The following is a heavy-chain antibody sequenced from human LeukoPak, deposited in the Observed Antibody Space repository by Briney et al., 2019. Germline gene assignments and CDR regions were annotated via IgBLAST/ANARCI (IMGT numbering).Heavy chain of an antibody. CDR2: INHSGST. CDR1: DDSFSTHY. CDR3: ARFMVRGRYYYYGMDV. V-gene: IGHV4-34*01. D-gene: IGHD3-10*01. J-gene: IGHJ6*02. Sequence: PSETLSLTCSVSDDSFSTHYWTWIRHPPGKGLEWIGEINHSGSTNYNPSLKSRVTISVDTSKNQFSLKLSSVTAADTAVYYCARFMVRGRYYYYGMDVWGQGTTVTVSS.